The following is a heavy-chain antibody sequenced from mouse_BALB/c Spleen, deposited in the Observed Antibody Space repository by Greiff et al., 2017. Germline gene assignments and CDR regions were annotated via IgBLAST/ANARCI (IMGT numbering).Heavy chain of an antibody. J-gene: IGHJ4*01. CDR2: IWAGGST. D-gene: IGHD2-1*01. CDR1: GFSLTSYG. CDR3: ARDYGNSYYYAMDY. V-gene: IGHV2-9*02. Sequence: VKLEESGPGLVAPSQSLSITCTVSGFSLTSYGVHWVRQPPGKGLEWLGVIWAGGSTNYNSALMSRLSISKDNSKSQVFLKMNSLQTDDTAMYYCARDYGNSYYYAMDYWGQGTSVTVSS.